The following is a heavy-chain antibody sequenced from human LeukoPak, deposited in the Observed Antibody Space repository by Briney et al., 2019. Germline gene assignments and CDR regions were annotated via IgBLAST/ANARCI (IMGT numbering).Heavy chain of an antibody. J-gene: IGHJ4*02. CDR2: IYHSGST. V-gene: IGHV4-30-2*01. CDR1: GGSISSGGYS. Sequence: SETLSLTCAVSGGSISSGGYSWSWIRQPPGKGLEWIGYIYHSGSTFYSPSLKSRVTISVDRSKNQFSLKLSSVTAADTAVYYCARLPYSSGWYVYWGQGILVTVSS. CDR3: ARLPYSSGWYVY. D-gene: IGHD6-19*01.